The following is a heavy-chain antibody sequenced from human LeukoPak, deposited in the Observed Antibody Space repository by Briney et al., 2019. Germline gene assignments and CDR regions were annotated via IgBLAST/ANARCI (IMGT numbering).Heavy chain of an antibody. D-gene: IGHD4-11*01. CDR1: GFTFGSYW. V-gene: IGHV3-21*03. J-gene: IGHJ6*03. CDR3: AKSGGSETSYSYYYMEV. CDR2: ISTYSSYI. Sequence: GGSLRLSCAASGFTFGSYWMIWVRQSPGQGLEWVSTISTYSSYIYYADSVKGRFTISRDNAQNSLYLQMNSLRAEDTAVYYCAKSGGSETSYSYYYMEVWGKGTTVTVSS.